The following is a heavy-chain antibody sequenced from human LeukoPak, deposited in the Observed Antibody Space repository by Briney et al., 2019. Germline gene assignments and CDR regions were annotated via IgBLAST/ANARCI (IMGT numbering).Heavy chain of an antibody. J-gene: IGHJ4*02. CDR1: GYTFTRYY. D-gene: IGHD3-22*01. Sequence: ASVQVSCKACGYTFTRYYIHWVRQPPGRGVARVGIINPSGGSPSYAQKFQGGVTMTRVTSTSTVYMELSSLRSEDTAVYYCARGVPNYYDSSGYYYAFDYWGQGTLVTVSS. CDR3: ARGVPNYYDSSGYYYAFDY. V-gene: IGHV1-46*01. CDR2: INPSGGSP.